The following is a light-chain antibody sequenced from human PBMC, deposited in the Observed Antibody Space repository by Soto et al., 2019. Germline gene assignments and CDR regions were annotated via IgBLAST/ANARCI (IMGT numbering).Light chain of an antibody. CDR3: QQYENIPT. V-gene: IGKV1-33*01. CDR1: QNINNY. CDR2: DAS. J-gene: IGKJ5*01. Sequence: DIQMTPSPSSLSASVGDRVTITCQVSQNINNYLNWCKQKPGRAPNLLIYDASNLEAGVPSRFRGSGSGTDFTFTIRRLKPEDIATYYCQQYENIPTFGQGTQLEIK.